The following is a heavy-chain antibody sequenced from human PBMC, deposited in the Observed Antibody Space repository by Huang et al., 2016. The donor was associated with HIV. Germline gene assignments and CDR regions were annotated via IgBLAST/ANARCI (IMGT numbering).Heavy chain of an antibody. CDR2: IYWDDDK. CDR1: GFSLNHKGVG. Sequence: QITLKESGPTVIKPTQTLTLTCSFSGFSLNHKGVGVGWIRQPPGKALEWLGLIYWDDDKRCTPSLKNRITITKDTSKNQVVFTMTNLDPMDTGTYYCAHIGRLGNYYMDVWGNGTTVTVSS. J-gene: IGHJ6*03. V-gene: IGHV2-5*02. CDR3: AHIGRLGNYYMDV. D-gene: IGHD7-27*01.